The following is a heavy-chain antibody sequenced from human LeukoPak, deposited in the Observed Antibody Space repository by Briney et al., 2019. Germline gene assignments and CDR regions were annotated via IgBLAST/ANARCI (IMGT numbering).Heavy chain of an antibody. CDR3: AGRGHRYSRD. CDR2: ISDSGIT. V-gene: IGHV4-4*09. Sequence: SETLSLTCTVSGDSVGSGYWTWIRQLPGKGLEWIGYISDSGITDYNPSLKSRLTISVDTSNNKFSLNLHSVTAADTAVYYCAGRGHRYSRDWGQGILVTVSS. CDR1: GDSVGSGY. D-gene: IGHD2-15*01. J-gene: IGHJ1*01.